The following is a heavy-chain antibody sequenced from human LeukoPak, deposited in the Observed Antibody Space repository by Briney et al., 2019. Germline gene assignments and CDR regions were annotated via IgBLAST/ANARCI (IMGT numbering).Heavy chain of an antibody. J-gene: IGHJ5*02. CDR2: IYYSGCT. D-gene: IGHD6-13*01. CDR3: ARDRGQGSSSSSWYEDVWSGWFDP. CDR1: GDPNSSYY. Sequence: SDTLSLTCTLSGDPNSSYYWSWMREPPGGGLVCIGYIYYSGCTIYKSSLKSRGTISVETSKNQYSLKLGSVTAADTAVYYCARDRGQGSSSSSWYEDVWSGWFDPWGQGNLVTVSS. V-gene: IGHV4-59*01.